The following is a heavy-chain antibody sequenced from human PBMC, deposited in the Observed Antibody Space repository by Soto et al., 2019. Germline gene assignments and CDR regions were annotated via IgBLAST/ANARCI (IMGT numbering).Heavy chain of an antibody. CDR1: GGSFSGYY. Sequence: PSETLSLTCAVYGGSFSGYYWTWIRQPPGTGLEWIGEINHSGSTNYNPSLKSRVTISVDTSKNQFSLKLTSVTAEDTAVYYCATIGPYSGSYRDYWGQGTLVTASS. CDR3: ATIGPYSGSYRDY. CDR2: INHSGST. D-gene: IGHD1-26*01. J-gene: IGHJ4*02. V-gene: IGHV4-34*01.